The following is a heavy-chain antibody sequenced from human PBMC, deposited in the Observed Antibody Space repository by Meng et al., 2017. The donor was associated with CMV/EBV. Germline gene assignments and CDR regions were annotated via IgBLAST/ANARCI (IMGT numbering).Heavy chain of an antibody. J-gene: IGHJ4*02. CDR1: GGSFRGYD. Sequence: QVQLQQVGAGLLQPSETLSLTCAGYGGSFRGYDWSWIRQPPGKGLEWIGEINHSGSTNYNPSLKSRVTISVDTSKNQFSLKLSSVTAADTAVYYCAGGIAAAGTRYFDYWGQGTLVTVSS. CDR2: INHSGST. CDR3: AGGIAAAGTRYFDY. D-gene: IGHD6-13*01. V-gene: IGHV4-34*01.